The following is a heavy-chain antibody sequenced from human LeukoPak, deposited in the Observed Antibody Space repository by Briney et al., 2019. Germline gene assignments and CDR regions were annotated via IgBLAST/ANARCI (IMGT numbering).Heavy chain of an antibody. Sequence: GGSLRLSCAASGFTFSDYYMSWIRQAPGKGLDWISYISSSGGTIYYADSVRGRFTISRDNGRNSLYLQMNSLRAEDTAVYYCARVGMGSDAFDIWGQGTVVTVSS. D-gene: IGHD3-10*01. CDR3: ARVGMGSDAFDI. J-gene: IGHJ3*02. CDR2: ISSSGGTI. CDR1: GFTFSDYY. V-gene: IGHV3-11*01.